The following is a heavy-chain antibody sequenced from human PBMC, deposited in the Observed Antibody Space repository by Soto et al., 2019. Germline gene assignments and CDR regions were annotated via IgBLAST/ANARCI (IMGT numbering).Heavy chain of an antibody. CDR1: GFTFINYD. D-gene: IGHD6-6*01. CDR3: VRDSSYAFDS. V-gene: IGHV3-48*03. J-gene: IGHJ4*02. CDR2: IRSVGGNA. Sequence: WVSLRLSCTTSGFTFINYDMHWIRQAPGKGLEWISNIRSVGGNAFYADSVKGRFTIARDNGKGSLYLQMNSLRAEDTAVYYCVRDSSYAFDSWGQGSLVTVSS.